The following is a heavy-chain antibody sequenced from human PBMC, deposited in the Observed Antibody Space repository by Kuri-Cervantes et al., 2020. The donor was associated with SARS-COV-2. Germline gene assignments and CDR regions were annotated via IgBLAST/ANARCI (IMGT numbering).Heavy chain of an antibody. D-gene: IGHD3-16*01. Sequence: SGPTLVKPTQTLTLTCTLSGISLTNSGLAVGWIRQPPGKALEWLGIIYWDDDKLYGPSLENRLTIARDTSQNQVVLTLTNMDPVDTATYYCAHRRGPLNWFDPWGQGTLVTVSS. CDR2: IYWDDDK. CDR1: GISLTNSGLA. J-gene: IGHJ5*02. V-gene: IGHV2-5*05. CDR3: AHRRGPLNWFDP.